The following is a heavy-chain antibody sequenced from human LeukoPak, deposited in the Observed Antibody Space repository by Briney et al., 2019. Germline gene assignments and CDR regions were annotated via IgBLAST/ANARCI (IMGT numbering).Heavy chain of an antibody. CDR3: ARVGYCSGGSCYSYYFDY. J-gene: IGHJ4*02. CDR1: GGTFSSYA. CDR2: IIPIFGTA. D-gene: IGHD2-15*01. V-gene: IGHV1-69*05. Sequence: ASVKVSCKASGGTFSSYAISWVRQAPGQGLEWMGRIIPIFGTANYAQKFQGRATITTDESTSTAYMELSSLRSEDTAVYYCARVGYCSGGSCYSYYFDYWGQGTLVTVSS.